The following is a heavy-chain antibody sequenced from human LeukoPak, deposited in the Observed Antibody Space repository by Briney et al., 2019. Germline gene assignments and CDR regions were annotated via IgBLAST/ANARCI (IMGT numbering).Heavy chain of an antibody. Sequence: GGSLRLSCAASGFTFDDYGMSWVRQAPGKGLEWVSGINWNGGSTGYADPVKGRFTISRDNAKNSLYLQMNSLRAEDTALYYCARDGSSHYYYYMDVWGKGTTVTVSS. CDR1: GFTFDDYG. V-gene: IGHV3-20*04. CDR2: INWNGGST. CDR3: ARDGSSHYYYYMDV. J-gene: IGHJ6*03. D-gene: IGHD6-6*01.